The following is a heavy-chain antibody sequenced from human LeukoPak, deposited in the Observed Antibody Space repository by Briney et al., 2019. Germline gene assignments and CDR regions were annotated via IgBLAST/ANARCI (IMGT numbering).Heavy chain of an antibody. Sequence: GGSLRLSCSASGFTFSSYPMHWVRQAPGKGLEYVSAINSNGDSTYYADSVKGRFTISRDNSKNTLSLQMSSLRTEDTAVYYCLRDAQWGGVGDYWGQGTLVTVSS. CDR1: GFTFSSYP. CDR2: INSNGDST. J-gene: IGHJ4*02. V-gene: IGHV3-64D*09. D-gene: IGHD1-26*01. CDR3: LRDAQWGGVGDY.